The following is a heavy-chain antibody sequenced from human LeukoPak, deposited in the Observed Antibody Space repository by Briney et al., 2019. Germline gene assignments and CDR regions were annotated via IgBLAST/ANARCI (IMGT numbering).Heavy chain of an antibody. J-gene: IGHJ4*02. CDR1: GYSFTSYW. CDR3: ARRISIFGVVNYFDY. D-gene: IGHD3-3*01. CDR2: IYPGESDP. Sequence: GESLKISCKGSGYSFTSYWIGWVRQMPGKGLEWMGIIYPGESDPRYSPSFQGQVTISADKPISTAYLQWSSLKASDTAMYYCARRISIFGVVNYFDYWGQGTLVTVSS. V-gene: IGHV5-51*01.